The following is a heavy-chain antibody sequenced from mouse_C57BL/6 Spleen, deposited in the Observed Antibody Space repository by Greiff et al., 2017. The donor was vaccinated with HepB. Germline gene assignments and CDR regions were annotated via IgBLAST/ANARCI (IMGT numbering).Heavy chain of an antibody. CDR1: GYTFTSYW. Sequence: QVQLQQPGAELVKPGASVKLSCKASGYTFTSYWMQWVKQRPGQGLEWIGEIDPSDSYTNYNQKFKGKATLTVDTSSSTAYMQLSSLTSEDSAVYDCARWATVVATEYFDVWGTGTTVTVSS. J-gene: IGHJ1*03. V-gene: IGHV1-50*01. D-gene: IGHD1-1*01. CDR3: ARWATVVATEYFDV. CDR2: IDPSDSYT.